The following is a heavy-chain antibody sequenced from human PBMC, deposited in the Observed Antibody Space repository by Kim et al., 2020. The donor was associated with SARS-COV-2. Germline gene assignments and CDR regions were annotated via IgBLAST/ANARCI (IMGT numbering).Heavy chain of an antibody. D-gene: IGHD6-13*01. J-gene: IGHJ4*02. CDR2: ISWNSGSI. CDR3: AKAMYSSSWDIDY. Sequence: GGSLRLSCAASGFTFDDYAMHWVRQAPGKGLEWVSGISWNSGSIGYADSVKGRFTISRDNAKNSLYLQMNSLRAEDTALYYCAKAMYSSSWDIDYWGQGT. V-gene: IGHV3-9*01. CDR1: GFTFDDYA.